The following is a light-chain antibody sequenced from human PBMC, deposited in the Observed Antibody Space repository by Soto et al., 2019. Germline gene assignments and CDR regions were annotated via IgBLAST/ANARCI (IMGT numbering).Light chain of an antibody. CDR1: QDTSNY. CDR2: DAS. V-gene: IGKV1-33*01. CDR3: QQYDNLPFT. J-gene: IGKJ3*01. Sequence: DIQMTQSPSSLSASVGDRVTITCQASQDTSNYLNWYQQKPGKAPKLLIYDASNLETGVPSRFSGSGSGTDVTFTISSLQPEDIATYYCQQYDNLPFTFGPGTKVDIK.